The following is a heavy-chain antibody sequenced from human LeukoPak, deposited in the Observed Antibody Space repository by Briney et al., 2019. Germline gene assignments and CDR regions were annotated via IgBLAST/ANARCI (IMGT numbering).Heavy chain of an antibody. CDR1: GASVSSDNFY. CDR2: IYYSGDT. V-gene: IGHV4-61*01. Sequence: SETLSLTCTVSGASVSSDNFYWSWLRPPPGKELEWIGHIYYSGDTNYNPSLKSRVTISVDTSKNQFSLTLRSVTAADTALYSCARVWWGTMFDYWGQGALVTVSS. J-gene: IGHJ4*02. D-gene: IGHD2-15*01. CDR3: ARVWWGTMFDY.